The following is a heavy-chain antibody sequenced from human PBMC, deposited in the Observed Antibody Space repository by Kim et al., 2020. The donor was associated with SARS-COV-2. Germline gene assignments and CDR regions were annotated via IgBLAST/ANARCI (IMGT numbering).Heavy chain of an antibody. V-gene: IGHV1-46*01. D-gene: IGHD3-3*01. CDR2: INPSGGST. CDR3: ARDLPTPTSLSPYYDFWSGDQERVDGMDV. Sequence: ASVKVSCKASGYTFTSYYMHWVRQAPGQGLEWMGIINPSGGSTSYAQKFQGRVTMTRDTSTSTVYMELSSLRSEDTAVYYCARDLPTPTSLSPYYDFWSGDQERVDGMDVWGQGTTVTVSS. J-gene: IGHJ6*02. CDR1: GYTFTSYY.